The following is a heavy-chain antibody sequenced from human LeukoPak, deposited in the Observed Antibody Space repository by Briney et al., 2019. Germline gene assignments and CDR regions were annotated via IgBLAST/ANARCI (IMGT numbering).Heavy chain of an antibody. CDR3: ATETIGRHYDY. D-gene: IGHD1-14*01. CDR2: IGPTGTDR. V-gene: IGHV3-21*01. CDR1: GFTFSSCG. Sequence: PGGSLRLSCAASGFTFSSCGFNWVRQAPGKGLEWVSSIGPTGTDRYYADSVRGRFTVSRDNAKNSMYLQMDSLRDEDTAVYYCATETIGRHYDYWGQGTLLTVSS. J-gene: IGHJ4*02.